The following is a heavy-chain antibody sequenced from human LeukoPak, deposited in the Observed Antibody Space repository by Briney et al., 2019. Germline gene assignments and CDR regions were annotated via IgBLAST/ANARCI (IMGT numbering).Heavy chain of an antibody. CDR2: ISGSGGST. CDR1: RVIFSSYG. D-gene: IGHD2-15*01. CDR3: AKGVGYCSGGSCQQFDY. J-gene: IGHJ4*02. Sequence: PGGSLRLSCAASRVIFSSYGMSWVRQAPGKGLELVSAISGSGGSTYYADSVKGRFTISRDNSKNTLYLQMNSLRAEDTAVYYCAKGVGYCSGGSCQQFDYWGQGTLVTVSS. V-gene: IGHV3-23*01.